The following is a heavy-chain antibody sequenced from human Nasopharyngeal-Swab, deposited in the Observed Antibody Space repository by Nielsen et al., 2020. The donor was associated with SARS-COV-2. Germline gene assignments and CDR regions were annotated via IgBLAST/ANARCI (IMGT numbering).Heavy chain of an antibody. CDR3: AAVRYSSSWYDIDY. V-gene: IGHV1-58*01. CDR2: IVVGSGNT. J-gene: IGHJ4*02. Sequence: SVKVSCKASGFTFTSSAVQWVRQARGQRLEWIGWIVVGSGNTNYAQKFQERVTITRDMSTSTAYMELSSLGSEDTAVYYCAAVRYSSSWYDIDYWGQGTLVTVSS. D-gene: IGHD6-13*01. CDR1: GFTFTSSA.